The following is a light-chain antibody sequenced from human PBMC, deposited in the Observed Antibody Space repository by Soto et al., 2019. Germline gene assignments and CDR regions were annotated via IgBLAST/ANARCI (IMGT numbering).Light chain of an antibody. CDR1: QSVSSSF. J-gene: IGKJ1*01. CDR3: QQYDTSPWA. V-gene: IGKV3-20*01. CDR2: AAS. Sequence: EIVLTQAPGTLSLSPGERATLSCRASQSVSSSFLAWYQQKPGQAPRLLIYAASNRATGIPDRFSGSGSETDFTLTISRLEPEDFAAYYCQQYDTSPWAFGQGTKVEIE.